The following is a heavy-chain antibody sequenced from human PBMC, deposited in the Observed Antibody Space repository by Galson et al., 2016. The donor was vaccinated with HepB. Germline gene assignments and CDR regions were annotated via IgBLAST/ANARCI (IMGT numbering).Heavy chain of an antibody. CDR3: PKMRGHPTHHYYMDV. V-gene: IGHV3-23*01. CDR2: IYGGGDGT. J-gene: IGHJ6*03. Sequence: SLRLSCAASGFTFSDFAMSWVRQAPGRGLEWVSAIYGGGDGTYYADSVRGRFSISRDNSKDTLYLQMSSLRADDSAIYYCPKMRGHPTHHYYMDVWGKGTTVTVSS. CDR1: GFTFSDFA.